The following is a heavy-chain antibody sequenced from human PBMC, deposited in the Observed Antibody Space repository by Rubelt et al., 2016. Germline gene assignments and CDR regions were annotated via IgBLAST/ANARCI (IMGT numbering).Heavy chain of an antibody. CDR1: GGSFSDYF. V-gene: IGHV4-34*01. D-gene: IGHD6-13*01. CDR3: VRDLEGGSLRL. CDR2: FDYSATT. Sequence: QVQLQQWGGGLLKPSETLSLTCAVYGGSFSDYFWTWIRQPPGKGLEWLGYFDYSATTSYNPSLQSRIAFSVDTSKNQFSLRLTSVNAADTAVYFCVRDLEGGSLRLWGQGTLVSVSS. J-gene: IGHJ4*02.